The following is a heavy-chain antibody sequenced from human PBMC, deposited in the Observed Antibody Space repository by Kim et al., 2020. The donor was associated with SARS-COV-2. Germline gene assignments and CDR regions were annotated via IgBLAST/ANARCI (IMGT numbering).Heavy chain of an antibody. Sequence: DAVKGRSTISRDNSKNTLYLQMNSLRAEDTAVYYCAITSPYYDILSPFDYWGQGTLVTVSS. V-gene: IGHV3-23*01. J-gene: IGHJ4*02. CDR3: AITSPYYDILSPFDY. D-gene: IGHD3-9*01.